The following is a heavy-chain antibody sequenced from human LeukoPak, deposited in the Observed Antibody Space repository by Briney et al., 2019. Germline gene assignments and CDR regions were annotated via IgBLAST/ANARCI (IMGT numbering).Heavy chain of an antibody. CDR3: ARALGWKAFDI. CDR1: GFTFSSYS. D-gene: IGHD1-1*01. CDR2: ISSSSSYI. J-gene: IGHJ3*02. V-gene: IGHV3-21*01. Sequence: PGGSLRLSCAASGFTFSSYSMNWVRQAPGKGLEWVSSISSSSSYIYYADSVKGRFTISRDNAKNSLYLQMNSLRAEDTALYFCARALGWKAFDIWGRGTLVTVSS.